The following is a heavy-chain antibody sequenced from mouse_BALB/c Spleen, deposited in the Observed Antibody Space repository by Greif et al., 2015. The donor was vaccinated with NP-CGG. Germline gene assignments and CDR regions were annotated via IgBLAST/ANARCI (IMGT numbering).Heavy chain of an antibody. Sequence: EVKVVESGGGLVKPGGSLKLSCAASGFTFSDYYMYWVRQTPEKGLEWVATISDGGSYTYYPDSVKGRFTISRDNAKNNLYLQMSSLKSEDTAMYYCARDQGGAYWGQGTLVTVSA. V-gene: IGHV5-4*02. CDR2: ISDGGSYT. J-gene: IGHJ3*01. CDR3: ARDQGGAY. CDR1: GFTFSDYY.